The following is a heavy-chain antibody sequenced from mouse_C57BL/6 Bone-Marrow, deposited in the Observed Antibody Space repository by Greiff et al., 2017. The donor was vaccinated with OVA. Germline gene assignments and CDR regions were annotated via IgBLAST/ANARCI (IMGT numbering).Heavy chain of an antibody. D-gene: IGHD1-1*01. V-gene: IGHV1-19*01. Sequence: EVMLVESGPVLVKPGASVKMSCKASGYTFTDYYMNWVKQSHGKSLEWIGVINPYNGGTSYNQKFKGQATLTVDKSSSTAYMELNSLTSEDSAVYYCARLEYYGSSYVWYFDVWGTGTTVTVSS. CDR2: INPYNGGT. CDR1: GYTFTDYY. CDR3: ARLEYYGSSYVWYFDV. J-gene: IGHJ1*03.